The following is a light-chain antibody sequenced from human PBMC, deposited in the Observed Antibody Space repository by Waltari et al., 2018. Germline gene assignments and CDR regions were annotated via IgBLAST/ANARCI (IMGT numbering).Light chain of an antibody. CDR3: QQYNNWPLT. CDR2: VAS. Sequence: ETVMTQSPATLSVSPGERATLSCRASPSVSSNLAWYQQKPGQAPRLLIYVASTRATGLPARFSGSGSGTEFTLTISSLQSEDFAVYYCQQYNNWPLTFGGGTKVEIK. CDR1: PSVSSN. V-gene: IGKV3-15*01. J-gene: IGKJ4*02.